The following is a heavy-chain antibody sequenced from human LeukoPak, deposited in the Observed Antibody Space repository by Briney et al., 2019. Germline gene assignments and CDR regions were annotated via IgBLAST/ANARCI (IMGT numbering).Heavy chain of an antibody. D-gene: IGHD3-3*01. CDR2: ISVGGSII. CDR3: ARDLVERDFWSGYYTFYFDY. V-gene: IGHV3-48*01. CDR1: GFTFSSYS. Sequence: PGGSLRLSCAASGFTFSSYSMNWVRQAPGKGLEWVSYISVGGSIIYQADSVKGRFTISRDNAKSSLYLQMSSLRAEDTALYYCARDLVERDFWSGYYTFYFDYWGQGTLVTVSS. J-gene: IGHJ4*02.